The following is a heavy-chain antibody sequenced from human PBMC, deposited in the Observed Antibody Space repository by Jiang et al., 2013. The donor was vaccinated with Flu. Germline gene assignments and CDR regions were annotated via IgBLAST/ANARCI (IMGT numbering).Heavy chain of an antibody. V-gene: IGHV1-18*04. CDR2: ISAYNGNT. Sequence: SGAEVKKPGASVKVSCKASGYTFTDYYIHWVRQAPGQGLEWMGWISAYNGNTNYAQKLQGRVTMTTDTSTSTACMELSSLRSEDTAMYYCARDRVATRYYYGMDVWGQGTTVTVSS. J-gene: IGHJ6*02. D-gene: IGHD5-12*01. CDR3: ARDRVATRYYYGMDV. CDR1: GYTFTDYY.